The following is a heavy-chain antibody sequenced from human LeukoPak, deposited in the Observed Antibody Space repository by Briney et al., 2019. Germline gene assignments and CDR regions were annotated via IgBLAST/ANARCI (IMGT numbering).Heavy chain of an antibody. V-gene: IGHV3-21*04. D-gene: IGHD4-11*01. CDR3: AKGGSSYSEMDY. J-gene: IGHJ4*02. CDR2: ISSSSSYI. CDR1: GFTFSSYS. Sequence: GGSLRLSCAVSGFTFSSYSMNWVRQAPGKGLEWVSSISSSSSYIYYADSVKGRFTISRDNAKNSLYLQMNSLRADDTAVYYCAKGGSSYSEMDYWGQGTLVTVSS.